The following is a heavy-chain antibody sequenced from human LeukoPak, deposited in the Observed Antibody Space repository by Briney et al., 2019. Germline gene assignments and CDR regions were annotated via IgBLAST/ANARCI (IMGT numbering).Heavy chain of an antibody. CDR2: ISWNSGSI. V-gene: IGHV3-9*01. J-gene: IGHJ4*02. D-gene: IGHD6-13*01. CDR1: GFTFDDYA. Sequence: PGRSLRLSCAASGFTFDDYAMHWVRQAPGKGLEWVSGISWNSGSIGCADSVKGRFTISRDNAKNSLYLHMNSLRAEDTALYYCAKDISYSSSYYFDYWGQGTLVTVSS. CDR3: AKDISYSSSYYFDY.